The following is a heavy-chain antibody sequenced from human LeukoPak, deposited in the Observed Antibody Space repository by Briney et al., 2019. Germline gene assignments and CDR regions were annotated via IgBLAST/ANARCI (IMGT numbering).Heavy chain of an antibody. J-gene: IGHJ1*01. CDR1: GFTVSSNY. D-gene: IGHD2-15*01. Sequence: PGGSLRLSCAASGFTVSSNYMSWVPQAPGKGLEWVSVIYSGGITYYADSVKGRFTISRDNSKNTLYLQMNSLRAEDTAVYYCAREGYCSGGSCWRYFQHWGQGTLVTVSS. CDR3: AREGYCSGGSCWRYFQH. V-gene: IGHV3-66*02. CDR2: IYSGGIT.